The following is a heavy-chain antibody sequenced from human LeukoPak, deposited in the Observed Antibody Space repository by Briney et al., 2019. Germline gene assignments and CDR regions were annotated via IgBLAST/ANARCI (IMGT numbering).Heavy chain of an antibody. CDR3: ARGDSSGWSIFDY. CDR2: INHSGST. D-gene: IGHD6-19*01. V-gene: IGHV4-34*01. Sequence: SETLSLTCAVYGGSFSGYYWSWIRQPPGKGLEWIGEINHSGSTNYNPSLKSRVTISVDTSKNQFSLKLSSVTAAGTAVYYCARGDSSGWSIFDYWGQGTLVTVSS. J-gene: IGHJ4*02. CDR1: GGSFSGYY.